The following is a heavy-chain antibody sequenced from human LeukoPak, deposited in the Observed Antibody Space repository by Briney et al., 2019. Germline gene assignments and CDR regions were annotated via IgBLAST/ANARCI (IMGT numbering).Heavy chain of an antibody. J-gene: IGHJ4*02. Sequence: LRLSCAASGFTFSDYYWSWIRQPPGKGLEWIGEINHSGSTNYNPSLKSRVTISVDTSKNQFSLKLSSVTAADTAVYYCARSEMVAATGFDYWGQGTLVTVSS. CDR1: GFTFSDYY. CDR3: ARSEMVAATGFDY. D-gene: IGHD2-15*01. CDR2: INHSGST. V-gene: IGHV4-34*01.